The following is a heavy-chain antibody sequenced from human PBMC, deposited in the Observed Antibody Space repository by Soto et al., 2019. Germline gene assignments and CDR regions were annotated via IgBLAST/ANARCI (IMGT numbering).Heavy chain of an antibody. V-gene: IGHV4-31*03. J-gene: IGHJ5*02. D-gene: IGHD1-1*01. Sequence: QVQLQESGPGLVKASQTLSLTCTVSGGSIRNGNYYWSWIRQLPGKGLEWIGNIYYIGTTAYNPSLKSRVIISIDTYNNQFSLELTSVLAADTAVYYCAKNETTRPWFDPWGQGTLVTVSS. CDR1: GGSIRNGNYY. CDR3: AKNETTRPWFDP. CDR2: IYYIGTT.